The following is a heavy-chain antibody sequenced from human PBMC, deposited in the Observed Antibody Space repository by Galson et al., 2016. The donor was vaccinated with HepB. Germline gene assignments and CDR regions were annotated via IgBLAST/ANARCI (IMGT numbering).Heavy chain of an antibody. CDR1: GNTLSELS. CDR3: ATGVLVSQGFDY. V-gene: IGHV1-24*01. CDR2: FDPEDGER. J-gene: IGHJ4*02. Sequence: SVKVSCKVSGNTLSELSIFWVRQAPGKGLEWMGTFDPEDGERIHAQKFQGRVTVTEDRSTDTAFMELSSLTSDDTAVYYCATGVLVSQGFDYWGQGTQVTASS. D-gene: IGHD3-3*02.